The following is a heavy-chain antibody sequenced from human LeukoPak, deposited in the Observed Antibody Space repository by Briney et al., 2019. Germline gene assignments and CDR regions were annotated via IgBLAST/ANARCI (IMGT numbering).Heavy chain of an antibody. J-gene: IGHJ5*02. CDR2: LYDTGNT. CDR3: ARVRYTSGWYLWWFDP. CDR1: GYSITSGYN. V-gene: IGHV4-38-2*01. Sequence: SETLSLTCAVSGYSITSGYNWGWIRQPPGKGLEWIGTLYDTGNTYYNPSLKSRVTISLDTSKNQFSLKLRSVTAADTAVYYCARVRYTSGWYLWWFDPWGQGTLVSVFS. D-gene: IGHD6-19*01.